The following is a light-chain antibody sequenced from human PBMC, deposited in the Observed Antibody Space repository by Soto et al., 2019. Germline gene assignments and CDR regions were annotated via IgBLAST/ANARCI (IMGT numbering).Light chain of an antibody. CDR3: SSYTSSSTLV. V-gene: IGLV2-14*01. CDR2: EVS. J-gene: IGLJ1*01. Sequence: QSALTQPASVSGPPGQSITISCTGTSSDVGGYNYVSWYQRHPGKAPKLMIYEVSNRPSGVSNRFSGSKSGSTASLTISGLQAEDEADYYCSSYTSSSTLVFGTGTKVTVL. CDR1: SSDVGGYNY.